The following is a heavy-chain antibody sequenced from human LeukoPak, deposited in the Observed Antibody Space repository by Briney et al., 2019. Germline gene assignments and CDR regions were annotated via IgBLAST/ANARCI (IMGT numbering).Heavy chain of an antibody. Sequence: SETLSLTCTVSGGSISSYYWSWIRQPPGKGLEWIGYIYYSGSTNYNPSLKSRVTISVDTSKNQFSLKLSSVTAADTAVYYCAREKRAYIAEDYWGQGTLVTVSS. CDR3: AREKRAYIAEDY. D-gene: IGHD2-15*01. CDR2: IYYSGST. CDR1: GGSISSYY. J-gene: IGHJ4*02. V-gene: IGHV4-59*01.